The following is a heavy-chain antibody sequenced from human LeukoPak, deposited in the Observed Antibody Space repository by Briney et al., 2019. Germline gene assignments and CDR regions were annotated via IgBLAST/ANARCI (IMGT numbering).Heavy chain of an antibody. J-gene: IGHJ4*02. D-gene: IGHD3-10*01. CDR3: TRRGQAGSFDY. V-gene: IGHV3-73*01. CDR1: GLTFSGSA. Sequence: QPGGSLRLSCAASGLTFSGSAMHWVRQASGKGLEWVGRIRSKANSYATAYAASVKGRFTISRDDSKNTAYLQMNSLKTEDTAVYYCTRRGQAGSFDYWGQGTLVTVSS. CDR2: IRSKANSYAT.